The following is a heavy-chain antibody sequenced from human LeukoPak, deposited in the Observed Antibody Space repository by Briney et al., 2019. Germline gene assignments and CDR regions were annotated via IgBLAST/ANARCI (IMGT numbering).Heavy chain of an antibody. J-gene: IGHJ6*02. CDR1: GFRFGGST. CDR3: ARDASIGLDV. D-gene: IGHD3-9*01. Sequence: GGSLRLSCAASGFRFGGSTISWVRQAPGKGLQWVSSISDSGNTYYAESLKGRITVSRDNAKNSLFLLMNSLRADDTAVYYCARDASIGLDVWGHGTTVTVSS. CDR2: ISDSGNT. V-gene: IGHV3-21*01.